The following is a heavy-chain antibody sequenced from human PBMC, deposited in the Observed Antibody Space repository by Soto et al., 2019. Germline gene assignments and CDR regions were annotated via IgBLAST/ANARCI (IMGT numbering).Heavy chain of an antibody. Sequence: EVQLVESGGGLVQPGGSLRLSCVASGFTFSTFGMNWVRQAPGKGLEWVAYVDGSSSIIHYTDSVKGRFTISRDNVQNSLYLRMNSLRAEDSALYCCARGQYGADNWFDPWGQGTLVTVSS. D-gene: IGHD3-10*01. J-gene: IGHJ5*02. CDR2: VDGSSSII. CDR1: GFTFSTFG. V-gene: IGHV3-48*01. CDR3: ARGQYGADNWFDP.